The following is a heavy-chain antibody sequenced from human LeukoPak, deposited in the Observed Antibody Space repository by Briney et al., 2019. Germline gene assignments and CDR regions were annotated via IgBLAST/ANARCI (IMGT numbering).Heavy chain of an antibody. J-gene: IGHJ4*02. V-gene: IGHV3-74*01. CDR1: GFTFSAYW. CDR2: INDVGSDS. CDR3: AGVKVAGTRSFDY. D-gene: IGHD6-19*01. Sequence: GGSLRLSCAASGFTFSAYWMHWVRQAPGKGLVWVGRINDVGSDSTYVDSVKGRFTISRDNAKNTLNLQMNNLRAEDTAVYYCAGVKVAGTRSFDYWGQGTLATVSS.